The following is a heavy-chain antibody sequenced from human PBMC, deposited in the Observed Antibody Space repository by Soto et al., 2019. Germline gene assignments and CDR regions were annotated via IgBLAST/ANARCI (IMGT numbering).Heavy chain of an antibody. CDR3: ARDDPYYDFWSMAADYYYYGMDV. CDR1: GFAFSSYS. J-gene: IGHJ6*02. CDR2: ISSSSSYI. D-gene: IGHD3-3*01. Sequence: GGSLRLSXAASGFAFSSYSMNWVRQAPGKGLEWVSSISSSSSYIYYADSVKGRFTISRDNAKNSLYLQMNSLRAEDAAVYYCARDDPYYDFWSMAADYYYYGMDVWGQGTTVTVSS. V-gene: IGHV3-21*01.